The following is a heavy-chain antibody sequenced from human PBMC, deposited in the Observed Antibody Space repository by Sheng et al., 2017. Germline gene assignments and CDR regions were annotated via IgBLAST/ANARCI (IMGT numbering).Heavy chain of an antibody. V-gene: IGHV4-38-2*01. D-gene: IGHD4-4*01. CDR2: IYHSGST. J-gene: IGHJ5*02. Sequence: QVQLQESGPGLVKPSETQSLTCAVSGYSISSGYYWGWIRQPPGKGLEWIASIYHSGSTYYNPSLKSRVTISVDTSKNHFSLKLTSVTAADTAVYFCAKGGSTVTNLNWFDPWGQGTLVTVSS. CDR3: AKGGSTVTNLNWFDP. CDR1: GYSISSGYY.